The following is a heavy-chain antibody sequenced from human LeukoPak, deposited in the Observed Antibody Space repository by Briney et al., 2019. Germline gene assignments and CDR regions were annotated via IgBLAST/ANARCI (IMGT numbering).Heavy chain of an antibody. V-gene: IGHV4-61*02. CDR1: GGSISSGSYY. D-gene: IGHD3-22*01. Sequence: PSETLSLTCTVSGGSISSGSYYWSWIRQPAGKGLEWIGRIYTSGSTNYNPSLKSRVTISVDTSKNQFSLKPSSVTAADTAVYYCARNSGSWDYYDSSGYQYFQHWGQGTLGTVSS. J-gene: IGHJ1*01. CDR3: ARNSGSWDYYDSSGYQYFQH. CDR2: IYTSGST.